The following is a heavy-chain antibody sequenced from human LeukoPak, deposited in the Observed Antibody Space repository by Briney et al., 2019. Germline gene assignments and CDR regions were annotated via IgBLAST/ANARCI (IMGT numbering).Heavy chain of an antibody. CDR2: INHSGNT. D-gene: IGHD3-3*01. CDR3: ASSGVAHYYYYMDV. CDR1: GGSFSGYY. Sequence: SETLSLTCAVYGGSFSGYYWSWIRQPPGKGLEWIGEINHSGNTNYNPSLKSRVTISVDTSKNQFSLKLSSVTAADTAVYYCASSGVAHYYYYMDVWGKGTTVTVSS. V-gene: IGHV4-34*01. J-gene: IGHJ6*03.